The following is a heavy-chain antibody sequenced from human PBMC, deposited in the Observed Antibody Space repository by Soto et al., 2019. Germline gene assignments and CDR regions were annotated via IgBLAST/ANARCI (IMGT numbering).Heavy chain of an antibody. J-gene: IGHJ6*02. CDR2: IYYSGST. V-gene: IGHV4-61*01. CDR1: GGSVSSGSHY. D-gene: IGHD3-16*01. Sequence: SETLSLTCTVSGGSVSSGSHYWTWIRQPPGKGLEWIGNIYYSGSTNYNPSLKSRVTISVDTSKNQFPLKLSSVTAADSAVYYCARDSSITYYYGMDVWGQGTTVTVSS. CDR3: ARDSSITYYYGMDV.